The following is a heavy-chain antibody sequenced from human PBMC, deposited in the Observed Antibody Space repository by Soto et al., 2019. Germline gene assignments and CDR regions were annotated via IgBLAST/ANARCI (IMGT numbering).Heavy chain of an antibody. CDR3: AEETVGTNTDWFDP. Sequence: EVQLLESGGGLVQPGGSLRLSCAASGFTFSSYAMSWVRQAPGKGLEWVSAIIGSGGSTYYADSVKGRFTIYRDNSKNTPYPQTNSLRAEDTAVYYCAEETVGTNTDWFDPWGQGTLVTVSS. CDR1: GFTFSSYA. CDR2: IIGSGGST. J-gene: IGHJ5*02. D-gene: IGHD2-2*01. V-gene: IGHV3-23*01.